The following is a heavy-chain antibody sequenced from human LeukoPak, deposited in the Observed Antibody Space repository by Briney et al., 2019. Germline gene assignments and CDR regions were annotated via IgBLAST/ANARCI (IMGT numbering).Heavy chain of an antibody. V-gene: IGHV4-59*01. Sequence: SETLSLTCTVSGGSISSYYWSWIRQPPGKGLEWIGNISYSGSTNYNPSLKSRVTISVDTSKNQFSLKLSSVTAADTAVYYCARQTGSGLFILPGGQGTLVTVSS. J-gene: IGHJ4*02. CDR3: ARQTGSGLFILP. CDR1: GGSISSYY. D-gene: IGHD3/OR15-3a*01. CDR2: ISYSGST.